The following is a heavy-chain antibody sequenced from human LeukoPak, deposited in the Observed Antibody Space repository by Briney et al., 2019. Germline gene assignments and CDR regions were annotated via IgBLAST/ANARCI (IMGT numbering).Heavy chain of an antibody. CDR3: ARDSSSSRDIDY. CDR1: GYTFTSYD. J-gene: IGHJ4*02. V-gene: IGHV1-2*02. D-gene: IGHD6-13*01. Sequence: ASVKVSCKASGYTFTSYDTNWVRQATGQGLEWMGWINPNSGGTNYAQKFQGRVTMTRDTSISTAYMELSRLRSDDTAVYYCARDSSSSRDIDYWGQGTLVTVSS. CDR2: INPNSGGT.